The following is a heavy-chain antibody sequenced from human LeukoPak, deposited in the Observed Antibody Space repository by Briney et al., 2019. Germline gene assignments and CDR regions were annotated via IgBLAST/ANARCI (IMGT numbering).Heavy chain of an antibody. CDR2: IKQDGSER. CDR1: GFTFSIYW. CDR3: ARDLYYYDSSGYVDY. D-gene: IGHD3-22*01. J-gene: IGHJ4*02. V-gene: IGHV3-7*01. Sequence: GGSLRLSCAASGFTFSIYWMSWVRQAPGKGLEWVANIKQDGSERYYVDSVKGRFTLSRDNAKNSLYLQMNSLRAEDTAVYYCARDLYYYDSSGYVDYWGQGTLVTVSS.